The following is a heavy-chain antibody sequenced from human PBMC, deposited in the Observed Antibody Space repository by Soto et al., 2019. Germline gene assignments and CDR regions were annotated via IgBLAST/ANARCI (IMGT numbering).Heavy chain of an antibody. V-gene: IGHV1-8*01. CDR2: MNPNSGNT. J-gene: IGHJ6*02. CDR1: GYTFTSYD. CDR3: ARAARYCTNGVCYNYYYYGMDV. D-gene: IGHD2-8*01. Sequence: QVQLVQSGAEVKKPEASVKVSCKASGYTFTSYDINWVRQATGQGLEWMGWMNPNSGNTGYAQKFQGRVTMTRNTSISTAYMELSSLRSEDTAVYYCARAARYCTNGVCYNYYYYGMDVWGQGTTVTVSS.